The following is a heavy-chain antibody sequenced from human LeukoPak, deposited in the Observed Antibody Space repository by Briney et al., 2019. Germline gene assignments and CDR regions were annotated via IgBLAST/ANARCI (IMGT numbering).Heavy chain of an antibody. J-gene: IGHJ4*02. CDR3: ARDISWYYFDY. Sequence: PSETLSLTCTVSGGSINSYYWSWIRQPPGKGLEWIGYNSGSTNYNPSLKSRVTISVDTSKNQFSLKLSSVTAADTAVYYCARDISWYYFDYWGQGTLVTVSS. D-gene: IGHD6-13*01. V-gene: IGHV4-59*12. CDR1: GGSINSYY. CDR2: NSGST.